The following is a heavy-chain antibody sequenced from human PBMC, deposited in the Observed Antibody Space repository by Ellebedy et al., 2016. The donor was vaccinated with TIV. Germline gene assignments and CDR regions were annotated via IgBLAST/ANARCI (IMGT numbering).Heavy chain of an antibody. CDR2: INPSGGGT. Sequence: ASVKVSCKASGYTFTSYYIHWVRQAPGHGLEWMGIINPSGGGTSYAQQFQGRRTMTRDTSTNTVYLHLSSLRSDDTAVYYCARAAEVVTPRYYYFNIWGRGTLVTVSS. J-gene: IGHJ2*01. D-gene: IGHD2-21*02. CDR3: ARAAEVVTPRYYYFNI. CDR1: GYTFTSYY. V-gene: IGHV1-46*01.